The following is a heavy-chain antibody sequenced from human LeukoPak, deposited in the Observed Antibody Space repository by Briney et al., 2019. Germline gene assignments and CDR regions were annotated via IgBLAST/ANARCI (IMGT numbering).Heavy chain of an antibody. CDR2: IGGRGGST. CDR1: GFRFSDFT. D-gene: IGHD3-16*01. Sequence: GGSLRLSCAASGFRFSDFTMTWVRQAPGKGPEWVSAIGGRGGSTYYADSLGGRFTISRDNSKDMVYLQMNSLKDEDTATYYCGKEGGAWGQGTKVTVSS. CDR3: GKEGGA. J-gene: IGHJ5*02. V-gene: IGHV3-23*01.